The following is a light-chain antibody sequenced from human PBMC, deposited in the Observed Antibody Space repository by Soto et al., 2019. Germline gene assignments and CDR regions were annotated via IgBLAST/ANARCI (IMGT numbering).Light chain of an antibody. Sequence: IVLTQSPGTLSLSPGERATLSCRASQRVSSSYLAGYQQKPGQAPTLLIYGASSRATAIPDRFSGSGSGTDFTLTISRLEPEDVAVYYCQQYGSSPYTFGQGTKLEIK. V-gene: IGKV3-20*01. CDR3: QQYGSSPYT. CDR1: QRVSSSY. J-gene: IGKJ2*01. CDR2: GAS.